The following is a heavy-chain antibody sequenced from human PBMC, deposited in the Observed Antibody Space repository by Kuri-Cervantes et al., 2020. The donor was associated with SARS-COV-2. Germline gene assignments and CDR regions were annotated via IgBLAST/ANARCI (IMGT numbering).Heavy chain of an antibody. CDR1: GFIFSGYW. CDR2: INTDGSYT. CDR3: VRDGDHWNFDY. Sequence: GESLKISCAASGFIFSGYWIHWVRQAPGKGLVWVSRINTDGSYTNHADSVKGRFTLSRDNAKNMLFLQMNSPRAEDTAVYYCVRDGDHWNFDYWGQGTLVTVSS. D-gene: IGHD1-1*01. J-gene: IGHJ4*02. V-gene: IGHV3-74*01.